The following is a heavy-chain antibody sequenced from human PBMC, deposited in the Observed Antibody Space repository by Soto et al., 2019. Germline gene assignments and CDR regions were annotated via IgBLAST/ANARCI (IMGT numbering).Heavy chain of an antibody. V-gene: IGHV3-30*18. D-gene: IGHD1-1*01. J-gene: IGHJ6*02. CDR3: AKSRDAYNFYFYYGMDV. CDR1: GFTYSNYG. Sequence: GGSLRLSCAASGFTYSNYGMHWVRQTPGKGLEWVALILYDGSNKYYADSVKGRFTISRDNSKNTLYLQVSSLRAEDTAVYYCAKSRDAYNFYFYYGMDVWGQGTSVTVSS. CDR2: ILYDGSNK.